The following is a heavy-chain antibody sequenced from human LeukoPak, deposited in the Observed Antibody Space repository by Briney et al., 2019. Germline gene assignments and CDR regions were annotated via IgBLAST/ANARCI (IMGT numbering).Heavy chain of an antibody. CDR3: AREGVAYSSSSGPDY. Sequence: SQTLSLTCTVSGGSISSGGYYWRWIRQHPGKGLEWIGYIYYSGSTYYNPSLKSRVTISVDTSKNQFSLKLSSVTAADTAVYYCAREGVAYSSSSGPDYWGQGTLVTVSS. J-gene: IGHJ4*02. D-gene: IGHD6-6*01. CDR2: IYYSGST. CDR1: GGSISSGGYY. V-gene: IGHV4-31*03.